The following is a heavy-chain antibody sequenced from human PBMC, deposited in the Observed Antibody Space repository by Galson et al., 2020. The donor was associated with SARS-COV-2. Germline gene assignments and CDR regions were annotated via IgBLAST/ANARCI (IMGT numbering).Heavy chain of an antibody. D-gene: IGHD3-9*01. CDR3: ARVQDADWVCDY. V-gene: IGHV4-31*03. CDR1: GGSIRSGGYY. Sequence: ASETLSLTCTVSGGSIRSGGYYWSWVRQHPTRGLEWIGYIYFSGSTYYNPSLKSRLTISVDTSNNQFSLKLSSVTAADTAVYYCARVQDADWVCDYWGQGTLVTVSS. CDR2: IYFSGST. J-gene: IGHJ4*02.